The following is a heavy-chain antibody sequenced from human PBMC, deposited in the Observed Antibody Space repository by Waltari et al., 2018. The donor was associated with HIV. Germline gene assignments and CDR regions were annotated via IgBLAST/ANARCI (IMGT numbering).Heavy chain of an antibody. J-gene: IGHJ6*02. Sequence: EVQLVESGGGLVQPGGSLRLSCAASGFTVSSNYMSWVRQAPGKGVGWVSVIYSGGSTYYAGSVKVRFTISRDNSKNTLYLQMNSRRAEDTAVYYCASIAYCGGDCYPRGMDVWGQGTTVTVSS. CDR1: GFTVSSNY. CDR2: IYSGGST. CDR3: ASIAYCGGDCYPRGMDV. V-gene: IGHV3-66*01. D-gene: IGHD2-21*02.